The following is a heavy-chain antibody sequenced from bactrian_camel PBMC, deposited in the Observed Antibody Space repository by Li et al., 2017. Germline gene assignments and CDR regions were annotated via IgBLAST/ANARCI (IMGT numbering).Heavy chain of an antibody. D-gene: IGHD7*01. J-gene: IGHJ4*01. CDR2: LYTGDGTT. CDR3: AAATTSACHMASWRGQDTWWDY. CDR1: GYSYTTFC. Sequence: VQLVESGGGSVQAGGSLRLSCAASGYSYTTFCMGWFRQAPGKGREGVASLYTGDGTTYYTNSVKGRFTISRDNAKRTVYLQLKNLTPEDTATYYCAAATTSACHMASWRGQDTWWDYWGQGTQVTVS. V-gene: IGHV3S40*01.